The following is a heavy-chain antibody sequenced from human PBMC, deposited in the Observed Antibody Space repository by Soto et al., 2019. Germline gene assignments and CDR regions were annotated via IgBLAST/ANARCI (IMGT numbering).Heavy chain of an antibody. J-gene: IGHJ5*02. CDR2: IIPIFGTA. CDR1: GGTFSSYA. Sequence: ASVKVSCKASGGTFSSYAISWVRQAPGQGLEWMGGIIPIFGTANYAQKFQGRVTITADESTSTTYMELSSLRSDDTAVYYCARDLTEQGLLRVHTCSAPGGQGPLVPVS. D-gene: IGHD2-15*01. V-gene: IGHV1-69*13. CDR3: ARDLTEQGLLRVHTCSAP.